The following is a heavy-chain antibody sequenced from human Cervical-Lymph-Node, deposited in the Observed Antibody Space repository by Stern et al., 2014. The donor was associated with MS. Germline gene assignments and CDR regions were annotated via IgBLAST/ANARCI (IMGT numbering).Heavy chain of an antibody. CDR1: GYTFTNYY. Sequence: QVQLVQSGAEVKKPGASVKVSCKASGYTFTNYYMHWVRQAPGQGLEWMGIINPSGGSTSYAQKFQGRVTMTRDTSTNTVYMELSSLRSEDTAVYYCAREVAGHRLGMMDVWGQGTTVTVSS. CDR2: INPSGGST. CDR3: AREVAGHRLGMMDV. J-gene: IGHJ6*02. D-gene: IGHD6-19*01. V-gene: IGHV1-46*01.